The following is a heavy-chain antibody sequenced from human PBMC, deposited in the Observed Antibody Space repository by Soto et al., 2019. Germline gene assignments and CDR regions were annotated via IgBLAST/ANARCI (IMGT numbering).Heavy chain of an antibody. CDR2: IYYTGTT. Sequence: SETLSLTCAVSGGSMSSYYWGWFRQPPGKGLEWIGYIYYTGTTTYHPSLKSRVTISIDTSRNQFSLKLNSVTAADTAVYYCARLGGYYQAFDQWGQGSLVTVSS. D-gene: IGHD2-21*02. CDR1: GGSMSSYY. CDR3: ARLGGYYQAFDQ. J-gene: IGHJ4*02. V-gene: IGHV4-59*08.